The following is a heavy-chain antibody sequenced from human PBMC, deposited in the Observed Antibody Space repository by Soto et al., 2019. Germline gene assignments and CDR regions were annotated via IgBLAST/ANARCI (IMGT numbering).Heavy chain of an antibody. CDR1: GYPFTSNP. V-gene: IGHV1-46*01. J-gene: IGHJ4*02. CDR2: INPSSGST. CDR3: ARSYTYDAIDY. Sequence: SVKVSCKASGYPFTSNPMHWVRQAPVQGLEWMGIINPSSGSTNYSQKFQGRVTITRDTSTSTVYMELSSLRSEDTAVYYCARSYTYDAIDYWGQGALVTVSS. D-gene: IGHD5-18*01.